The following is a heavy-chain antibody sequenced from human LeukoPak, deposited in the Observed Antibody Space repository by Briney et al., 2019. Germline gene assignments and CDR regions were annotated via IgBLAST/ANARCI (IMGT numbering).Heavy chain of an antibody. D-gene: IGHD2-15*01. CDR3: VTCSGGSSDDAFDI. CDR1: GFTVSSNY. CDR2: IYSGGST. Sequence: GGSLRLSCAASGFTVSSNYMSWVRQAPGKGLEWVSVIYSGGSTYYADPVKGRFTISRDNSKNTLYLQINSLRAEDTAVYYCVTCSGGSSDDAFDIWGQGTMVTVSS. J-gene: IGHJ3*02. V-gene: IGHV3-66*02.